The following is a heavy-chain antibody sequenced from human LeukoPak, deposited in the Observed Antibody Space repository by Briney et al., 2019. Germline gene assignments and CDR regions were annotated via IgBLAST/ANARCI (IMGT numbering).Heavy chain of an antibody. V-gene: IGHV4-34*01. Sequence: PSETLSLTCAVYGGSFSGYYWSWIRQPPGKGLEWIGEINHSGSTNYNPSLKSRVTISVDTSKNQFSLKLSSVTAADTAVYYCAREEPDLGYCSSTSCQKYFQHWGQGTLVTVSS. D-gene: IGHD2-2*01. CDR1: GGSFSGYY. CDR3: AREEPDLGYCSSTSCQKYFQH. J-gene: IGHJ1*01. CDR2: INHSGST.